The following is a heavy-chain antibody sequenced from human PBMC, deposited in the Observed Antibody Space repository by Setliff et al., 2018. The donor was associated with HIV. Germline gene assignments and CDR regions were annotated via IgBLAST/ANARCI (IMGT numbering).Heavy chain of an antibody. CDR1: GGSISTGGYY. D-gene: IGHD5-18*01. V-gene: IGHV4-31*03. Sequence: SETLSLTCTVSGGSISTGGYYWSWIRQNPGKGLEWVGYIYYTGSTHDNPSLKSRVTISVDTSKNQLSLKLRSVTAADTAVYYCARTRYSYGYFYYMDVWGKGTTVTVSS. J-gene: IGHJ6*03. CDR2: IYYTGST. CDR3: ARTRYSYGYFYYMDV.